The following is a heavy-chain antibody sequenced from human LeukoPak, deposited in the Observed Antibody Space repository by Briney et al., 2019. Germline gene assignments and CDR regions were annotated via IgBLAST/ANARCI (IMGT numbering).Heavy chain of an antibody. V-gene: IGHV3-23*01. Sequence: GGSLRLSCAASGFTFSSYGMSWVRQAPGKGLEWVSSISGSGGNVYYAGSVRGRFTISRDNSKNTLYLQMNSLRAEDTAVYYCTPSSRGGFWGQGTLVTVSS. CDR2: ISGSGGNV. CDR3: TPSSRGGF. J-gene: IGHJ4*02. D-gene: IGHD2-15*01. CDR1: GFTFSSYG.